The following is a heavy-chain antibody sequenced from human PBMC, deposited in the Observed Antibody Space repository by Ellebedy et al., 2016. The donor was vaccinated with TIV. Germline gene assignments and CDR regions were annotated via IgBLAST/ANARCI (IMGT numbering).Heavy chain of an antibody. CDR1: GGSFSGYY. D-gene: IGHD3-10*01. CDR3: ARVKRGSSGITFDYGMDV. CDR2: INHSGST. J-gene: IGHJ6*02. V-gene: IGHV4-34*01. Sequence: MPSETLSLTCAVYGGSFSGYYWGWIRQPPGKGLEWIGEINHSGSTNYNPSLKSRVTISVDTSKNQFSLKLSSVTAADTAVYYCARVKRGSSGITFDYGMDVWGQGTTVTVS.